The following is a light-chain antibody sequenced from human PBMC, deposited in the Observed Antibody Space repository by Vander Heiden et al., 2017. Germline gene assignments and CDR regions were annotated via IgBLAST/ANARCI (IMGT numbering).Light chain of an antibody. Sequence: SYELTQPPSVSVSPGQTPRITCSGVALPKQFAYWNHHKPGQAPLLLIYKVSERHSWIPERFSGSSSGTTGTLTISGVPAEDEADDYCQAAHNSGTDPGVFGTGTKVTVL. J-gene: IGLJ1*01. CDR3: QAAHNSGTDPGV. V-gene: IGLV3-25*03. CDR2: KVS. CDR1: ALPKQF.